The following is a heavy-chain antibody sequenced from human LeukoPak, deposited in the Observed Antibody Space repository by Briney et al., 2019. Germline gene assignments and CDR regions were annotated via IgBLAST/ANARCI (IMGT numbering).Heavy chain of an antibody. CDR1: GFTFDDYA. CDR2: INPDGSHT. CDR3: ARDPPYYDSSGYYYDY. D-gene: IGHD3-22*01. V-gene: IGHV3-74*01. Sequence: GGSLRLSCAASGFTFDDYAMHWVRQAPGEGLVWVSRINPDGSHTTYADAVKGRFTISRDNAKNSLYLQMNSLRAEDTAVYYCARDPPYYDSSGYYYDYWGQGTLVTVSS. J-gene: IGHJ4*02.